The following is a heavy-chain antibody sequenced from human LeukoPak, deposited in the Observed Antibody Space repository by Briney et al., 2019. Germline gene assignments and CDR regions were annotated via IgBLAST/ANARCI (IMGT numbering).Heavy chain of an antibody. CDR3: ARARCIGGSCYSSYNWFDP. CDR2: XXXXGGXT. Sequence: SVXVSCKASGYTFTTXXXXXXRQAPGQXXXXXXXXXXXGGXTXXXQXXQGXXXXXXXTSTSTVYMELSXLRXEDTAVYYCARARCIGGSCYSSYNWFDPWGQGTLVTVSS. J-gene: IGHJ5*02. V-gene: IGHV1-46*01. CDR1: GYTFTTXX. D-gene: IGHD2-15*01.